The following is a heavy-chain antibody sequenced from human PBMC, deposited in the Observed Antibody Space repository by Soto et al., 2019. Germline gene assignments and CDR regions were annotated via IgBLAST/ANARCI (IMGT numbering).Heavy chain of an antibody. V-gene: IGHV4-31*03. CDR3: ARGLRHRGSGWYGDY. CDR2: IYYSGST. J-gene: IGHJ4*02. CDR1: GGSISSGGYY. Sequence: QVQLQESGPGLVKPSQTLSLTCTVSGGSISSGGYYWSWIRQHPGKGLEWIGYIYYSGSTYYNPSHKSRGTRSVDTSKNQFSLKLGSVTAADTAVYYCARGLRHRGSGWYGDYWGQGTLVTVSS. D-gene: IGHD6-19*01.